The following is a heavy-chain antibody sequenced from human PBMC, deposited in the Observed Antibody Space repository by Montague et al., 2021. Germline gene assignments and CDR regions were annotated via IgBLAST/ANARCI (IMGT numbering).Heavy chain of an antibody. CDR1: GGSFSSYY. J-gene: IGHJ4*02. CDR2: INHHGAI. V-gene: IGHV4-34*01. D-gene: IGHD3-10*01. Sequence: SETLSLTCAVYGGSFSSYYWSWIRQSPGRGLEWIGEINHHGAINXRPSLKTRVTFSVDTAKNQFSLNLDSVNAADTGIYYCARGRRLGKIAMAAGVIPHLEYWGQGTLVTVSS. CDR3: ARGRRLGKIAMAAGVIPHLEY.